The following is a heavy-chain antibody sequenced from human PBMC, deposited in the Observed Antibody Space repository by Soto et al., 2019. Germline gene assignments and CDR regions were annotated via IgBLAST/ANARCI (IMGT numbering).Heavy chain of an antibody. CDR1: GFTFSSYA. D-gene: IGHD3-10*01. V-gene: IGHV3-30-3*01. Sequence: QVQLVESGGGVVQPGRSLRLSCAASGFTFSSYAMHWVRQAPGKGLEWVAVISYDGSNKYYADSVKGRFTISRDNSKNTLYLKMNSLRAEDTAVYYCARDPMGRYYGSGSYYFDYWGQGTLVTVS. J-gene: IGHJ4*02. CDR2: ISYDGSNK. CDR3: ARDPMGRYYGSGSYYFDY.